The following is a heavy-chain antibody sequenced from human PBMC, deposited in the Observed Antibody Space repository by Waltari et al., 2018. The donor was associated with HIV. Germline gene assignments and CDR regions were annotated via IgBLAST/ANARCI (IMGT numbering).Heavy chain of an antibody. J-gene: IGHJ4*02. CDR3: ARVAYSSSWTPPFDY. CDR2: RNPSGGDT. V-gene: IGHV1-46*01. D-gene: IGHD6-13*01. CDR1: GYTFTSYY. Sequence: QVQLVQSGAEVKKPGASVKVSCKASGYTFTSYYMHWVRQAPGQGLEWMGIRNPSGGDTSYAQKFQGRVTMTRDTSTSTVYMGLSSLRSDDAAVYYCARVAYSSSWTPPFDYWGQGTLVTVSS.